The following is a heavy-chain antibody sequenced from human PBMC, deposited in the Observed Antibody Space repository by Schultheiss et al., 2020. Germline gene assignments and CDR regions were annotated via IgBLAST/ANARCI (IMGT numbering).Heavy chain of an antibody. J-gene: IGHJ3*02. CDR2: MNPNSGNT. CDR3: ARDADYYDSSGSRHYAFDI. D-gene: IGHD3-22*01. V-gene: IGHV1-8*03. Sequence: ASVKVSCKASGYTFTSYGISWVRQAPGQGLEWMGWMNPNSGNTGYAQKFQERVTITRDMSTSTAYMELRSLRSDDTAVYYCARDADYYDSSGSRHYAFDIWGQGTMVTVSS. CDR1: GYTFTSYG.